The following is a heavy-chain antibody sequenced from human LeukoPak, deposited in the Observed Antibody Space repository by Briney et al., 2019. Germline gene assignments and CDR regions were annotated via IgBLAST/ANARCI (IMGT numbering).Heavy chain of an antibody. Sequence: GGSLRLSCAASGFTFSDYYMSWVRQAPGKGLEWFSYISTSSTYRKYADSVKDRFTISRDNAKNSLYLQMNSLKAEDTAVYYCARETGDGSGSYPDYWGQGTLVTVSS. CDR3: ARETGDGSGSYPDY. CDR2: ISTSSTYR. V-gene: IGHV3-11*05. J-gene: IGHJ4*02. D-gene: IGHD3-10*01. CDR1: GFTFSDYY.